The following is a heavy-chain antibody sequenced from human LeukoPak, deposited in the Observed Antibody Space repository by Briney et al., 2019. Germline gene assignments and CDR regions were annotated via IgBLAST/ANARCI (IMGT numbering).Heavy chain of an antibody. CDR1: GFTFSTYA. Sequence: GGSLRLSCAASGFTFSTYAMNWVRQAPGKGLELVSTISSSGGATYYADSVKGRFTISRDNSKNTLYLQMNSLRVEDTAIYYCARAAMVRGVDYFDYWGQGTLVTVSS. CDR3: ARAAMVRGVDYFDY. D-gene: IGHD3-10*01. CDR2: ISSSGGAT. J-gene: IGHJ4*02. V-gene: IGHV3-23*01.